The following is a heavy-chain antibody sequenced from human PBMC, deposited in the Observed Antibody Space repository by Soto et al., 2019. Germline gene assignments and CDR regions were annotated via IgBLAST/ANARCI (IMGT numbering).Heavy chain of an antibody. CDR3: ARILGYCSSTSCGRGDYYHSMDV. Sequence: GASLKISCKGSGYSFTGYWISWVRQMPGKGLEWMGKIDPTDSYTNYSPSFQGHVTISADKSISTAYLQWSSLKASDTAMYYCARILGYCSSTSCGRGDYYHSMDVWGQGTTVTVSS. J-gene: IGHJ6*02. V-gene: IGHV5-10-1*01. CDR1: GYSFTGYW. D-gene: IGHD2-2*01. CDR2: IDPTDSYT.